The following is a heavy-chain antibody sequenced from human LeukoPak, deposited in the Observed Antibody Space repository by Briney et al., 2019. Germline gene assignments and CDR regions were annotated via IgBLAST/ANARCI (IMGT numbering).Heavy chain of an antibody. CDR1: GGSISSYY. J-gene: IGHJ4*02. CDR3: AATDYGGNGGYFDY. Sequence: SETLSLTCTVSGGSISSYYWSWIRQPPGKGLEWIGYIYHSGSTNYNPSLKSRVTISVDTSKNQFSLKLSSVTAADTAVYYCAATDYGGNGGYFDYWGQGTLVTVSS. D-gene: IGHD4-23*01. CDR2: IYHSGST. V-gene: IGHV4-59*01.